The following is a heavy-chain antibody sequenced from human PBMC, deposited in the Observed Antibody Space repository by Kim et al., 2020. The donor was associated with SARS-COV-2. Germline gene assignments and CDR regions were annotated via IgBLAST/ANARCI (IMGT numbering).Heavy chain of an antibody. D-gene: IGHD2-2*02. CDR3: XXDRYXXCYTXXDY. CDR1: GFTFNNYA. J-gene: IGHJ4*02. CDR2: XCGSGGTT. Sequence: GGSLRLSCATSGFTFNNYAMSWVRQAPGKGLXXVSVXCGSGGTTYYADSVKGRFXXSRDXXTNTXXLQXNSLRXEDTAXYYCXXDRYXXCYTXXDYXXQGTXXXVS. V-gene: IGHV3-23*01.